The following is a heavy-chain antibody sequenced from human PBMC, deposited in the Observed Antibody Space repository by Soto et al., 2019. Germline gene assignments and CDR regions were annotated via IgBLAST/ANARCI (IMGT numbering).Heavy chain of an antibody. CDR1: GGSISSGGYY. Sequence: QVQLQESGPGLVKPSQTLSLTCTVSGGSISSGGYYWSWIRQHPGKGLEWIGYIYYSGSTYYNPSLKSRVTISVDTSKNQFSLKLSSATAADTAVYYCAREGYCGGDCYSDYYYGMDVWGQGTTVTVSS. V-gene: IGHV4-31*03. CDR3: AREGYCGGDCYSDYYYGMDV. D-gene: IGHD2-21*02. J-gene: IGHJ6*02. CDR2: IYYSGST.